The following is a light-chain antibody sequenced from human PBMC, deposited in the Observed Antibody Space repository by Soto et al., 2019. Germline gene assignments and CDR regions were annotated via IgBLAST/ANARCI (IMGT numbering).Light chain of an antibody. CDR3: QQYYSYPT. V-gene: IGKV1-8*01. Sequence: AIRMNQYPSSFSASTGDRVTITCRASQGISSYLAWYQQKPGKAPKLLIYAASTLQSGVPSRFSGSGSGTDFTLTISCLQSEDFATYYCQQYYSYPTFGGGTKV. CDR2: AAS. J-gene: IGKJ4*01. CDR1: QGISSY.